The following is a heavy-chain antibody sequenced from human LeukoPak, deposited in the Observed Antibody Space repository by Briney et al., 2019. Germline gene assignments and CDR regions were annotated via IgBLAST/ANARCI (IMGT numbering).Heavy chain of an antibody. Sequence: SETLSLTCTVSGGSIRSYYWSWIRQPPGKGLEWIGYIYYSGSTNYNPSLKSRVSISADTSKNQFSLKLSSVTAVDTAVYYCARTGSTVTMLYPFDHWGQGTLVTVSS. D-gene: IGHD4-17*01. CDR2: IYYSGST. J-gene: IGHJ4*02. CDR1: GGSIRSYY. CDR3: ARTGSTVTMLYPFDH. V-gene: IGHV4-59*01.